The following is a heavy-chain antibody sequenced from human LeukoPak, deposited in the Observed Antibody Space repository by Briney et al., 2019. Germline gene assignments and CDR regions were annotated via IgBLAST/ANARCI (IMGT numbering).Heavy chain of an antibody. D-gene: IGHD3-10*01. CDR1: GFTFSSYG. CDR2: ISSDGSNA. Sequence: GRSLRLSCAASGFTFSSYGMHWVRQAPGKGLEWVAVISSDGSNAYYADSVKGRFTMSRDNSKNTLFVQMNSLRAEDTAVYYCAKDLSGRKGPFDYWGQGTLVTVSS. J-gene: IGHJ4*02. V-gene: IGHV3-30*18. CDR3: AKDLSGRKGPFDY.